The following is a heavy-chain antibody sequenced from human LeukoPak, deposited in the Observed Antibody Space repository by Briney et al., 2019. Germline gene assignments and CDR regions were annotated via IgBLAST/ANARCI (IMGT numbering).Heavy chain of an antibody. J-gene: IGHJ4*02. CDR2: ISAYNGNT. CDR1: GYTFTSYG. D-gene: IGHD3-22*01. Sequence: ASVKVSCKASGYTFTSYGISWVRQAPGQGLEWMGWISAYNGNTNYAQKLQGRVTMTTDTSTSTAYMELRSLRSDDTAVYYCATHYYDSSGYYSYYFDYWGQGTLVTVSS. V-gene: IGHV1-18*01. CDR3: ATHYYDSSGYYSYYFDY.